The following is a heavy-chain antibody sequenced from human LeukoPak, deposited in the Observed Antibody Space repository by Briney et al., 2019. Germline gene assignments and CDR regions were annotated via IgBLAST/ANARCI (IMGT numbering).Heavy chain of an antibody. Sequence: ASVKVSCKASGYTFTNYYIHWVRQAPGPGLEWMGIINPTSGSTAYTQKFQGRVTMTRDTSTSTVYMELSSLRSDDTAVYYCARLGYYYDSLGHYDYWGQGTLVIVSS. CDR3: ARLGYYYDSLGHYDY. J-gene: IGHJ4*02. D-gene: IGHD3-22*01. CDR2: INPTSGST. V-gene: IGHV1-46*01. CDR1: GYTFTNYY.